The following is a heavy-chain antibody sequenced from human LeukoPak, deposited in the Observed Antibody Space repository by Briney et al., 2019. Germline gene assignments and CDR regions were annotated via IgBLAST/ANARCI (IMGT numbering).Heavy chain of an antibody. Sequence: SQTLSLTCTVSGGSISSGGYYWSWIRQHPGKGLEWIGYIYYSGSTYYNPSLKSRVTISVDTSKNQFSLKLSSVTAADTAVCYCARVYSTTSPFDPWGQGTLVTVSS. D-gene: IGHD6-13*01. CDR1: GGSISSGGYY. CDR2: IYYSGST. J-gene: IGHJ5*02. V-gene: IGHV4-31*03. CDR3: ARVYSTTSPFDP.